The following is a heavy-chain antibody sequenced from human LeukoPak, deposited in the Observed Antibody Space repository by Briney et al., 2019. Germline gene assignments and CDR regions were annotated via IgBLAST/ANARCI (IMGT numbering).Heavy chain of an antibody. D-gene: IGHD6-13*01. Sequence: SETLSLTCTVSGYSISSGYYWGWIRQPPGKGLEWIGEVNHSGSTNYNPSLKSRVTISVDTSKNQFSLKLSSVTAADTAVYYCARGGPYSSSWYTYYYYYMDVWGKGTTVTVSS. CDR1: GYSISSGYY. CDR3: ARGGPYSSSWYTYYYYYMDV. J-gene: IGHJ6*03. CDR2: VNHSGST. V-gene: IGHV4-38-2*02.